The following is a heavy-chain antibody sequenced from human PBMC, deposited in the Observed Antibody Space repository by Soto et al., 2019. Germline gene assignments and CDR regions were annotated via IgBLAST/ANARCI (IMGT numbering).Heavy chain of an antibody. CDR3: AREGPRPYYYYGMDV. CDR2: ISGYNGNT. J-gene: IGHJ6*02. CDR1: GYTFSMSG. V-gene: IGHV1-18*01. Sequence: QVQLVQSGAEVKKPGASVKVSCKSSGYTFSMSGISWVRQAPGQGLEWMGWISGYNGNTNYEQKFQDRVTMPTDTSTNTAYMELRNLRSDYTAVYYCAREGPRPYYYYGMDVWGQGTTVTVSS.